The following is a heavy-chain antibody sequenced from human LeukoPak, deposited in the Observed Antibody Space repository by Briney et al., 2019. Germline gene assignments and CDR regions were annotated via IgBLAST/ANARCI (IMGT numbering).Heavy chain of an antibody. Sequence: SVKVSCKASGGTFSSYAISWVRQAPGQGLEWMGRIIPIFGIANYAQKFQGRVTITADKSTSTAYMGLSSLRSEDTAVYYCARVGKARYYYYGMDVWGQGTTVTVSS. CDR2: IIPIFGIA. V-gene: IGHV1-69*04. D-gene: IGHD4-23*01. CDR3: ARVGKARYYYYGMDV. CDR1: GGTFSSYA. J-gene: IGHJ6*02.